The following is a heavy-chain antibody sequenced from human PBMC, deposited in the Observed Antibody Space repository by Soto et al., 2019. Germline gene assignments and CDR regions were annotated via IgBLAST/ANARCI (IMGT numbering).Heavy chain of an antibody. J-gene: IGHJ4*02. CDR1: GGSISSSSFH. V-gene: IGHV4-39*01. Sequence: SETLSLTCTVSGGSISSSSFHWGWVRQPPGKGLEWIGTLYSGGSAYYNASLKSRVAMSVDTSKNQFSLKVTSVTAADTAVYYCVKRSPGTMLDNWGQGTLVTVSS. CDR2: LYSGGSA. CDR3: VKRSPGTMLDN.